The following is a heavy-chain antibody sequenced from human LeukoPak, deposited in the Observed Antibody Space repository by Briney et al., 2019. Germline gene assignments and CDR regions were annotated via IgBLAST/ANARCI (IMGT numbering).Heavy chain of an antibody. D-gene: IGHD3-22*01. CDR1: GGSISSYY. Sequence: SETLSLTCTVSGGSISSYYWSWIRRPAGKGLEWIGRIYTSGSTNYNPSLKSRVTMLVDTSKNQFSLKLSSVTAADTAVYYCARGAYYYDSSGPGGWFDPWGQGTLVTVSS. CDR3: ARGAYYYDSSGPGGWFDP. J-gene: IGHJ5*02. V-gene: IGHV4-4*07. CDR2: IYTSGST.